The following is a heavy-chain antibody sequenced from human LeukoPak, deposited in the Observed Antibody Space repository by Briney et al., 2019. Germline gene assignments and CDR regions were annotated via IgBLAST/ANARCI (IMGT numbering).Heavy chain of an antibody. CDR3: ARQADIAAAAPEDY. D-gene: IGHD6-13*01. J-gene: IGHJ4*02. CDR1: GYTFTNYY. CDR2: INPSGGST. Sequence: ASVKVSCKASGYTFTNYYMHWVRQAPGQGLEWMGIINPSGGSTSYAQKFQGRVTMTRNTSISTAYMELSSLRSEDTAVYYCARQADIAAAAPEDYWGQGTLVTVSS. V-gene: IGHV1-46*01.